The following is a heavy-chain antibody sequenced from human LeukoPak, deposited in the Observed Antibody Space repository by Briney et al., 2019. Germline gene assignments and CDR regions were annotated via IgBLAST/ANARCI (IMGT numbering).Heavy chain of an antibody. D-gene: IGHD3-10*01. Sequence: GGSLTLSCAASGFTVSSNYMSWVRQAPGKGLEWVSISGGSTYYADSVKGRFTISRDNAKNTLYLQMNSLRAEDTAVYYCARDDGSGSYYNLLGYWGQGTLVTVSS. CDR1: GFTVSSNY. J-gene: IGHJ4*02. V-gene: IGHV3-53*01. CDR3: ARDDGSGSYYNLLGY. CDR2: SGGST.